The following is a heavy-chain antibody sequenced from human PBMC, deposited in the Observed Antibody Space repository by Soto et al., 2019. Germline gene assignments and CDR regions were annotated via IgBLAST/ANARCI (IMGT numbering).Heavy chain of an antibody. CDR1: GGSISSGGYY. CDR3: ARGVSSGSTRSYYYYYYYMDV. Sequence: SETLSLTCTVSGGSISSGGYYWSWIRQHPGKGLEWIGYIYYSGSTYYNPSLKSRVTISVDTSKNQFSLKLNSVTAADTAVYYCARGVSSGSTRSYYYYYYYMDVWGKGTTVTVSS. J-gene: IGHJ6*03. V-gene: IGHV4-61*08. D-gene: IGHD3-3*01. CDR2: IYYSGST.